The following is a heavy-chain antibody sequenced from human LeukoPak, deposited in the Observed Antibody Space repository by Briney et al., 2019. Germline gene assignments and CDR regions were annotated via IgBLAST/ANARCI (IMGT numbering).Heavy chain of an antibody. Sequence: GASVKVSCKASGYTFTSYDINWVRQATGQGLEWMGWMNPNSGNTGYAQKFQGRVTMTRNTSISTAYMELSSLRSEDPAVYYCAKVGKYILTGYCNDYWGQGTLVTVSS. CDR3: AKVGKYILTGYCNDY. D-gene: IGHD3-9*01. CDR2: MNPNSGNT. J-gene: IGHJ4*02. V-gene: IGHV1-8*01. CDR1: GYTFTSYD.